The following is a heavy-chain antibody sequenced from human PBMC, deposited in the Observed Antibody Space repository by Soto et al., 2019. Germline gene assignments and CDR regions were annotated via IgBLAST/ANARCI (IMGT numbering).Heavy chain of an antibody. CDR1: GFTFSSYS. Sequence: GGSLRLSCAVSGFTFSSYSMIWVRQAPGKGLEWVSSISSSSSYIYYADSVKGRFTISRDNAKNSLYLQMNSLRAEDTAVYYCARASGYYFDYWGQGTLVTVSS. D-gene: IGHD3-10*01. J-gene: IGHJ4*02. V-gene: IGHV3-21*01. CDR3: ARASGYYFDY. CDR2: ISSSSSYI.